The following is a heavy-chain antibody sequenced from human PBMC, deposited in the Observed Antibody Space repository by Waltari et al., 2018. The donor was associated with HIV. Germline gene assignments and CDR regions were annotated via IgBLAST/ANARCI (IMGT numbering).Heavy chain of an antibody. J-gene: IGHJ6*02. V-gene: IGHV1-2*02. CDR3: ARELRAGGHYYYGMDV. CDR1: GYTFTGYY. Sequence: QVQLVQSGAEVKKPGASVKVSCKASGYTFTGYYMHWVRQAPGQGLEWMGWINPNSGGTNYAQKCQGRVTMTRDTSISTAYMELSRLRSDDTAVYYCARELRAGGHYYYGMDVWGQGTTVTVSS. D-gene: IGHD2-8*02. CDR2: INPNSGGT.